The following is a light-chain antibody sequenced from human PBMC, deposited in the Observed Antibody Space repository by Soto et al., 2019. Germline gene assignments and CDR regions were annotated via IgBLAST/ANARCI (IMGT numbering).Light chain of an antibody. J-gene: IGLJ1*01. V-gene: IGLV2-14*01. Sequence: QSALTQPASVSGSPGQSITISCTGTSSDVGDYNYVSWYQPHPGKAPKLMIYDVSNRPSGVSNRFSGSKSGSTASLTISGLQAEYEADYYCSSYTSSTTRVFGTGTKVTVL. CDR2: DVS. CDR1: SSDVGDYNY. CDR3: SSYTSSTTRV.